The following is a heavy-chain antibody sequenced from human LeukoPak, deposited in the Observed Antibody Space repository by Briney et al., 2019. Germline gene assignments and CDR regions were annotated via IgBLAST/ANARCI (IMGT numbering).Heavy chain of an antibody. V-gene: IGHV3-30-3*01. CDR2: ISYDGSNK. Sequence: GGSLRLSCAASGFTFSSYAMHWVRQAPGKGLEWVAVISYDGSNKYYADSVKGRFTISRDNSKNTLYLQMNSLRAEDTAVYYCARDPPAGFGVVTHYYYYYMDVWGKGTTVTVSS. J-gene: IGHJ6*03. CDR1: GFTFSSYA. D-gene: IGHD3-3*01. CDR3: ARDPPAGFGVVTHYYYYYMDV.